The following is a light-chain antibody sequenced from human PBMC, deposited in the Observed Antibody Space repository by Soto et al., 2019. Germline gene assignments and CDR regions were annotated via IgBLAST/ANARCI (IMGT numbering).Light chain of an antibody. J-gene: IGKJ4*01. V-gene: IGKV3-20*01. CDR1: QTVRNNY. CDR3: QHFSSNPLT. CDR2: DAS. Sequence: EFVLTQSPGPLSLSPGKRATLSCRASQTVRNNYLAWYQQKPGQAPRLLIYDASSRATGIPDRFSGGGSGTDFTLTISRLEPEDFAVYYCQHFSSNPLTFCGGTKVEIK.